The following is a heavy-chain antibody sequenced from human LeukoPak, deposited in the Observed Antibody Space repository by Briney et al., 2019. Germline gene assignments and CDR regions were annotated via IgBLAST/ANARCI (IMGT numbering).Heavy chain of an antibody. V-gene: IGHV5-10-1*01. J-gene: IGHJ4*02. Sequence: GESLNISCNGSGYSFTSYWISWVRQMPGKGLEWMGRIDPSDSYTNYSPSFQGHVTISADKSISTAYLQWSSLKASDTAMYYCARHENYYDSSGYYYEVEYWGQGTLVTVSS. CDR3: ARHENYYDSSGYYYEVEY. CDR2: IDPSDSYT. CDR1: GYSFTSYW. D-gene: IGHD3-22*01.